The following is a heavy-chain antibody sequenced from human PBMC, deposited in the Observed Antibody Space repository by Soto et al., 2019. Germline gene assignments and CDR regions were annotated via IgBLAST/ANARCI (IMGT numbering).Heavy chain of an antibody. V-gene: IGHV3-23*01. D-gene: IGHD4-17*01. CDR1: GFTFSSYA. J-gene: IGHJ2*01. CDR3: AKRTVGWAFDL. CDR2: ISGSGGST. Sequence: EVQLLESGGGLVQPGGSLRLSCAASGFTFSSYAMSWVRQAPGRGLEWVSAISGSGGSTYYADYVKGRFTRSRDNSKNPLYVQLNSLRAEDTAVSYCAKRTVGWAFDLWGRGTLVTVSS.